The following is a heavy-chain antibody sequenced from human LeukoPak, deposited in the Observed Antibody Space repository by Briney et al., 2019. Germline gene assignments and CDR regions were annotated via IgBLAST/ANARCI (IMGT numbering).Heavy chain of an antibody. CDR2: INPSDGST. J-gene: IGHJ5*02. CDR1: GYTFTSYY. D-gene: IGHD6-13*01. V-gene: IGHV1-46*01. Sequence: GASVKVSCKASGYTFTSYYMHWVRQAPGQGLEWMGIINPSDGSTSYAQKFQGRVTMTRDTSTSTVYMELSSLRSEDTAVYYCARDPYRQQLVSHLNWFDPWGQGTLVTVSS. CDR3: ARDPYRQQLVSHLNWFDP.